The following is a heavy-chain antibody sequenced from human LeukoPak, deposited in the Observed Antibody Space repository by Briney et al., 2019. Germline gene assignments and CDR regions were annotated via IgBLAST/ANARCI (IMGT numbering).Heavy chain of an antibody. Sequence: SETLSLTCAGYGLSFSGYYWSWIRQAPGKGLEWIGEIYHSGSNNYNPSLKRRVTITVNSSKTQSSLKLSSVTAADTVVYCCARGRISVAGAGGYFDYWGQGTLVTVSS. J-gene: IGHJ4*02. CDR2: IYHSGSN. V-gene: IGHV4-34*01. D-gene: IGHD2/OR15-2a*01. CDR1: GLSFSGYY. CDR3: ARGRISVAGAGGYFDY.